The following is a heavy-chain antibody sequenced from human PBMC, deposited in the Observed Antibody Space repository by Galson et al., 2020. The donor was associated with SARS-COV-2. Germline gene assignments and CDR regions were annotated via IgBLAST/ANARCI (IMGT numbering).Heavy chain of an antibody. V-gene: IGHV3-30*04. J-gene: IGHJ4*02. D-gene: IGHD2-2*02. Sequence: SLRLSCAASGFTFSSYAMHWVRQAPGKGLEWGAVISYDGRNKYYADSVKGRFTISRDNSKNTLYLQMNSLRAEDTAVYYCATEGGLVVPGAIAPNFDYWGQGTLVTVSS. CDR2: ISYDGRNK. CDR3: ATEGGLVVPGAIAPNFDY. CDR1: GFTFSSYA.